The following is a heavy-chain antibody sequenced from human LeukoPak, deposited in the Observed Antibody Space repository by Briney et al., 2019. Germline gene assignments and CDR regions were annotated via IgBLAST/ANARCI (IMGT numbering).Heavy chain of an antibody. J-gene: IGHJ4*02. Sequence: SETLSLTCTVSGGSISSYYWSWIRQPPGKGLEWIGSIYYSGSTYYNPSLKSRVTMSVDTSKSQFSLKLSSVTAADTAVYYCAREGDWNGRFDYWGQGTLVTVSS. CDR1: GGSISSYY. V-gene: IGHV4-59*12. CDR3: AREGDWNGRFDY. D-gene: IGHD1-1*01. CDR2: IYYSGST.